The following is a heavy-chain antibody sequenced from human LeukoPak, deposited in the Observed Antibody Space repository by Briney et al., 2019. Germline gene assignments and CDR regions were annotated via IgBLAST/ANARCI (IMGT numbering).Heavy chain of an antibody. Sequence: PGGSLRLSCAAPGFTFSSYAMSWVRQAPGKGLEWVSAISNSGGSTYYADSVKGRFTISRDNTKNTLYLQMNSLRAEDTAVYYCAKDPRVDSSSYFGAYYFDYWGQGTLVTVSS. CDR2: ISNSGGST. J-gene: IGHJ4*02. CDR1: GFTFSSYA. D-gene: IGHD6-13*01. CDR3: AKDPRVDSSSYFGAYYFDY. V-gene: IGHV3-23*01.